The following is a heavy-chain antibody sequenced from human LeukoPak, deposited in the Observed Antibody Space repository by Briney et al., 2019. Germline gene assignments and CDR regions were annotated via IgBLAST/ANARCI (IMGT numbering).Heavy chain of an antibody. V-gene: IGHV3-9*01. CDR1: GFTFGDYA. Sequence: GGSLRLSCAASGFTFGDYAMNWVRQAPGKGLEWVSGISWNSSNIGYADSVKGRFTISRDNAKNSLYLQMNSLRAEDTALYYCAKDKGSGWYFSGYDAFDIWGQGTMVSVSS. D-gene: IGHD6-19*01. CDR3: AKDKGSGWYFSGYDAFDI. CDR2: ISWNSSNI. J-gene: IGHJ3*02.